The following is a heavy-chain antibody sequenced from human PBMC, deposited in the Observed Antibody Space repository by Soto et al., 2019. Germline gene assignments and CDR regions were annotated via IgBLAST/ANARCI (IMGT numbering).Heavy chain of an antibody. CDR2: IKHDGSEK. V-gene: IGHV3-7*03. Sequence: QLVESGGGLDQPGGSLRLSCAASGFTFSSSWMTWVRQAPGKGLEWVANIKHDGSEKYYLDSVKGRFTISRDNAKDSLYLQINSLRVEDPAVYYCARGGWDYFDSSGYLWFDYWGQGTLVTVSS. CDR1: GFTFSSSW. D-gene: IGHD3-22*01. J-gene: IGHJ4*02. CDR3: ARGGWDYFDSSGYLWFDY.